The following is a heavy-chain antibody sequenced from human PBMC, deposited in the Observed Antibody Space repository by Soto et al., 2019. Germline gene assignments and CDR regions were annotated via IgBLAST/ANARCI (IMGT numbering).Heavy chain of an antibody. CDR1: GFTFSGFG. Sequence: GGSLRLSCAGSGFTFSGFGRHWVRQAPGKGLEWVALILYDGSNRYYADSVKGRFTISRDNSKNTLYLQMNSLRAEDTAVYYCAKDLRGMDVWGQGTTVTVSS. CDR2: ILYDGSNR. CDR3: AKDLRGMDV. J-gene: IGHJ6*02. V-gene: IGHV3-30*18.